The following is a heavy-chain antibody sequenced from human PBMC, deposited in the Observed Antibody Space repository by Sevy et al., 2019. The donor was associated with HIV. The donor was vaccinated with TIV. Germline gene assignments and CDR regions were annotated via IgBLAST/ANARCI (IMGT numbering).Heavy chain of an antibody. CDR2: IGSSSSYI. J-gene: IGHJ6*02. D-gene: IGHD2-15*01. Sequence: GGSLRLSCAASGFTFSSYNMNWVRQAPGKGLEWVSSIGSSSSYIYYQDSVKGRFTVSRDNAKNSLYLQMNSLRAEDTAVYYCARVVAYCTGGSCFPGYYYGMDVSGQETTVTVSS. CDR3: ARVVAYCTGGSCFPGYYYGMDV. V-gene: IGHV3-21*01. CDR1: GFTFSSYN.